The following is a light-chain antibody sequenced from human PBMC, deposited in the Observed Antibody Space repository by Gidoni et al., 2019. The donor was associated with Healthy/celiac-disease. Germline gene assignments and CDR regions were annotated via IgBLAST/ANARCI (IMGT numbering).Light chain of an antibody. J-gene: IGKJ1*01. CDR2: KVS. CDR3: MQGTHWTPL. CDR1: QSLVYSDGNTY. Sequence: DVVMPQSPLSLPVTLGQPASISCRSSQSLVYSDGNTYCNWFQQRPGQSPRRLIYKVSNRASGVPDRVSGSGTGTDFTLKSSRGEAEDVWVYYCMQGTHWTPLFGQGTKVEIK. V-gene: IGKV2-30*01.